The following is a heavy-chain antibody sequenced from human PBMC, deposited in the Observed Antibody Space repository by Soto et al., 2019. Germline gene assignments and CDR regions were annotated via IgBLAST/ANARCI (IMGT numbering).Heavy chain of an antibody. J-gene: IGHJ4*02. CDR1: GFTFTSSA. V-gene: IGHV1-58*01. D-gene: IGHD6-19*01. CDR3: AADHYSSGWYYFDY. CDR2: IVVGSGNT. Sequence: SVKVSCKASGFTFTSSAVQWVRHARGQRLEWIGWIVVGSGNTNYAQKFQERVTITRDMSTSTAYMELSSLRSEDTAVYYCAADHYSSGWYYFDYWGQGTLVTVSS.